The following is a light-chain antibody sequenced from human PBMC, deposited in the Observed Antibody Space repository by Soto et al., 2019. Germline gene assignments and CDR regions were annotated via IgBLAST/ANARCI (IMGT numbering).Light chain of an antibody. CDR1: QSISTN. CDR2: GAS. J-gene: IGKJ4*01. Sequence: ETVLTQTPATLSVSPGDRATLSCRASQSISTNLAWYQQKPGQAPRLLIYGASARATGIPATFSGSGSGTEFTLTISSLQSEDFAIYYCQQYDNWPSVTFGGGTKVDIK. CDR3: QQYDNWPSVT. V-gene: IGKV3-15*01.